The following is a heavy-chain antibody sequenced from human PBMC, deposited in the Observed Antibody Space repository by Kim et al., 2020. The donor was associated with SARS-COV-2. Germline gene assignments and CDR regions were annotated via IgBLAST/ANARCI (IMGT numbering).Heavy chain of an antibody. J-gene: IGHJ1*01. D-gene: IGHD2-21*02. V-gene: IGHV3-11*06. CDR3: ASNVVVTAINPEYFQH. Sequence: SVKGRLTISRDNAKNSLYLQRNRLRAADTAVYYCASNVVVTAINPEYFQHWGQGTLVTVSS.